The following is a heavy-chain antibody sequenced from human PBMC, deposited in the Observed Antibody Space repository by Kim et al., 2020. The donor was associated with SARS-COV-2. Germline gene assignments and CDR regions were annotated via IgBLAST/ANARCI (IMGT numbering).Heavy chain of an antibody. D-gene: IGHD3-16*02. CDR3: GRHISYRGMDI. CDR1: GLTLSDHH. J-gene: IGHJ6*02. CDR2: TRNDFTT. Sequence: GGSLRLSCVGSGLTLSDHHIDWVRLTPGVGLEWLGRTRNDFTTEHAASVQGRFTVSRDNLRNTAFLQTNSLRSDDTGVYYCGRHISYRGMDIWGQGTTVTVSS. V-gene: IGHV3-72*01.